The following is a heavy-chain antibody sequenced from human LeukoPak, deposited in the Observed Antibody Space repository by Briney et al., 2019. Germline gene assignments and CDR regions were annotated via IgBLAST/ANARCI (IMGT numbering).Heavy chain of an antibody. V-gene: IGHV4-59*01. CDR1: GGSISRYY. D-gene: IGHD6-19*01. CDR2: IYYSGST. Sequence: SETLSLTCTVSGGSISRYYWSWIPQPPGKGRKWIGYIYYSGSTNYNPSLKSRVTISIGTSKDQFSLKLSSVTAADTAVYHCARFIAVARNWFDPWGQGTLVTVSS. CDR3: ARFIAVARNWFDP. J-gene: IGHJ5*02.